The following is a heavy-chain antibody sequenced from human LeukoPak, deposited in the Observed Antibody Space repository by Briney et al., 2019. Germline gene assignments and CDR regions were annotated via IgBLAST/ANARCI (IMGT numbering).Heavy chain of an antibody. D-gene: IGHD6-25*01. CDR1: GFSLSTSGVG. CDR2: IYWNDDK. V-gene: IGHV2-5*01. Sequence: SGPTLVKPTQTLTLTCTFSGFSLSTSGVGVGWIRQPPGKALEWLALIYWNDDKRYSPSLKSRLTITKDTSKNQVVLTMTNMDPVDTAPYYCAHSFQVAAAANWFDPRAREPWSPSPQ. CDR3: AHSFQVAAAANWFDP. J-gene: IGHJ5*02.